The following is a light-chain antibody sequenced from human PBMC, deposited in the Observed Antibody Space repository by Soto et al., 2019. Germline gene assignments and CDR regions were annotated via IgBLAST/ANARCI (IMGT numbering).Light chain of an antibody. V-gene: IGKV1-9*01. CDR3: QQLNSYLFT. CDR2: AAS. Sequence: DIQLTQSPSFLSASVGDRVTITCRASQGISSYLAWYQQKPGKAPKLLIYAASTLQSGVPSRFSGSGSGTEFTLTISSLQPEDFATYYCQQLNSYLFTFGPVTKVDI. CDR1: QGISSY. J-gene: IGKJ3*01.